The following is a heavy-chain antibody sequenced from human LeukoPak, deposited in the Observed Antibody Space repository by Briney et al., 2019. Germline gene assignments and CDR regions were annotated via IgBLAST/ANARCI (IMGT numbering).Heavy chain of an antibody. D-gene: IGHD3-3*01. V-gene: IGHV3-74*01. CDR2: LNSDGSST. CDR1: GFTFSDYW. CDR3: ARFTIVGVVDAFDI. J-gene: IGHJ3*02. Sequence: GGSLRLSCAASGFTFSDYWMHWVRQAPGKGLVWVSRLNSDGSSTICADSVKGRFTISRDNAKNTLYLQMNSLRAEDTAVYYCARFTIVGVVDAFDIWGQGTMVTVSS.